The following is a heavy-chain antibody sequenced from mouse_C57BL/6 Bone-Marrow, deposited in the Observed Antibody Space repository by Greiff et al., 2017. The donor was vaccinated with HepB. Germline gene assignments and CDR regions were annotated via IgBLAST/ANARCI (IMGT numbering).Heavy chain of an antibody. V-gene: IGHV1-15*01. J-gene: IGHJ2*01. Sequence: QVQLKESGAELVRPGASVTLSCKASGYTFTDYEMHWVKQTPVHGLEWIGAIDPETGGTAYNQKFKGKAILTADKSSSTAYMELRSLTSEDSAVYYCTEVRDWGLGTTLTVSS. CDR1: GYTFTDYE. D-gene: IGHD2-2*01. CDR3: TEVRD. CDR2: IDPETGGT.